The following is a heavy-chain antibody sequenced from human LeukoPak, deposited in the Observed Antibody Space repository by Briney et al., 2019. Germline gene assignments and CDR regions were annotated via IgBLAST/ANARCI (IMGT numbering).Heavy chain of an antibody. Sequence: PGRSLRLSXAASGFTFRSYWMSWVRQAPGKGLEWVANIKQDGSEKYYVDSVKGRFTISRDNAKNSLYLQMNSLRAEDTAVYYCARVAYCGGDCYLGSFDYWGQGTLVTVSS. CDR3: ARVAYCGGDCYLGSFDY. D-gene: IGHD2-21*02. CDR2: IKQDGSEK. V-gene: IGHV3-7*01. CDR1: GFTFRSYW. J-gene: IGHJ4*02.